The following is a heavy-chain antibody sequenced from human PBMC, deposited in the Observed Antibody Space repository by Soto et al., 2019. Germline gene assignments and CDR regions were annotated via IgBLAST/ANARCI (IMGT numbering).Heavy chain of an antibody. CDR1: GFTFRTYT. J-gene: IGHJ6*02. V-gene: IGHV3-21*01. D-gene: IGHD3-10*01. Sequence: EVQLVESGGGLVKPGGSLGLSCISSGFTFRTYTMNWVRQAPGKGLEWVSGIRGFSPYTFYAESVKGRFTISRDNAKNSLYLQMNSLRAEDTAVYYCARDRGYDAHDYYYNAMDVWGQGTTVTVSS. CDR2: IRGFSPYT. CDR3: ARDRGYDAHDYYYNAMDV.